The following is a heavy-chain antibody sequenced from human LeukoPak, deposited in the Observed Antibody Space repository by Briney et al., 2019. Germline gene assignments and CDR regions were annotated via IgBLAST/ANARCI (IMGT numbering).Heavy chain of an antibody. CDR3: ARVCSSTNYYGTHDAFDI. D-gene: IGHD2-2*01. CDR2: ISGSGGST. CDR1: GFTFSSYA. J-gene: IGHJ3*02. Sequence: AGGSLRLSCAASGFTFSSYAMSWVRQAPGKGLEWVSAISGSGGSTYYADSVKGRFTISRDISKNTLYLQMSGLRAEDTAVYYCARVCSSTNYYGTHDAFDIWGQGTMVTVSS. V-gene: IGHV3-23*01.